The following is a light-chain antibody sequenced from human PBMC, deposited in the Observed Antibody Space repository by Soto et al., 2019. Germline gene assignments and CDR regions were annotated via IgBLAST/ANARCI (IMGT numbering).Light chain of an antibody. CDR3: MHGTTWT. J-gene: IGKJ1*01. V-gene: IGKV2-30*01. Sequence: DVVMTQSPLSLPVTLGQPASISCRSSQSLVYSDGNTYLNWLQERPGQSPRRLIYKVSNRDSGVPDRLSGSGSDTDFTLKISGVEAEDVGFYYCMHGTTWTFCQGTRVQI. CDR1: QSLVYSDGNTY. CDR2: KVS.